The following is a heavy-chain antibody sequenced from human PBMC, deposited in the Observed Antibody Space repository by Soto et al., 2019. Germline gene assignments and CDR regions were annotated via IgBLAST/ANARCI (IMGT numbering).Heavy chain of an antibody. D-gene: IGHD1-1*01. CDR2: ISAHNGNT. CDR3: ARGRYGDY. CDR1: GYTFTSYG. J-gene: IGHJ4*02. V-gene: IGHV1-18*01. Sequence: QVHLVQSGAEVKKPGASVKVSCKASGYTFTSYGITWVRQATGQGLEWMGWISAHNGNTDYAQKLQGRVIVTRDTSTSTAYLVLRSLRSDDTAVYYCARGRYGDYWGQGALVTVSS.